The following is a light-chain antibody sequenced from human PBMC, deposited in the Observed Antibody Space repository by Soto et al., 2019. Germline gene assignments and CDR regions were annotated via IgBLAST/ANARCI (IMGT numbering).Light chain of an antibody. Sequence: EIVWTQSPGTLSLSPGERATLSCRSSQSLSGNYLAWYQQKPGQAPRLLIFGASSRATGIPDRFSGSGSGTDFTLTISRLEPEDFAVYYCQQYGTSPFTFGPGTKVDIK. J-gene: IGKJ3*01. CDR2: GAS. CDR1: QSLSGNY. V-gene: IGKV3-20*01. CDR3: QQYGTSPFT.